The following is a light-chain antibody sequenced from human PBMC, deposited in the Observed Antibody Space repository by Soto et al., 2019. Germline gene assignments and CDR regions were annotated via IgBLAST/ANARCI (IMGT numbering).Light chain of an antibody. CDR3: QQRSNWPRT. V-gene: IGKV3-11*01. CDR1: QSVNTY. Sequence: EIVLTQSPATLSLSPGERATLSCRASQSVNTYLAWFQQIPGQAPRLLIYDASTRATGIPARFSGSGSGTDFTLTISSLEPEDFAVYYCQQRSNWPRTFGQGTKVDI. J-gene: IGKJ1*01. CDR2: DAS.